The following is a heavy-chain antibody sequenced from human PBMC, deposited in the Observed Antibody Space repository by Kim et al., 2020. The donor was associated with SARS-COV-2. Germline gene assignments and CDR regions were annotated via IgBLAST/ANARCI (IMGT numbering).Heavy chain of an antibody. D-gene: IGHD1-20*01. V-gene: IGHV3-21*01. CDR2: ISSSSSYI. J-gene: IGHJ4*02. CDR3: AKSITGTTLVYYFDY. CDR1: GFTFSSYS. Sequence: GGSLRLSCAASGFTFSSYSMNWVRQAPGKGLEWVSSISSSSSYIYYADSVKGRFTISRDNAKNSLYLQMNSLRAEDTAVYYCAKSITGTTLVYYFDYWGQGTLVTVSS.